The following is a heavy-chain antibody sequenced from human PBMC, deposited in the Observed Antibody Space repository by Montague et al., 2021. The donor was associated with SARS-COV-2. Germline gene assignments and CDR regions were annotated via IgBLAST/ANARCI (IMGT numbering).Heavy chain of an antibody. Sequence: TLSLTCTVSGVSISSGDYSWNWIRQSPGKGLEWIGFIYESGTTLYNPSLKSRITISVDSTKNQFSLRLNSVTAEDTAVYYCARKIIANAFDDWGHGTTVTVSS. D-gene: IGHD2/OR15-2a*01. CDR1: GVSISSGDYS. CDR3: ARKIIANAFDD. V-gene: IGHV4-30-2*06. J-gene: IGHJ3*01. CDR2: IYESGTT.